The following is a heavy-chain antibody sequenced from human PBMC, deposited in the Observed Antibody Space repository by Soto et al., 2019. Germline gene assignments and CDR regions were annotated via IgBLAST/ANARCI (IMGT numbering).Heavy chain of an antibody. Sequence: SETLSLTCAVSGGSISSGGYSWSWIRQPPGKGLEWIGYIYHSGSTYYNPSLKSRVTISVDRSKNQFSLQLSSMSAADTAVYYCTRGPSGDKVDYWGQGTLVTVSS. J-gene: IGHJ4*02. V-gene: IGHV4-30-2*01. CDR3: TRGPSGDKVDY. CDR2: IYHSGST. CDR1: GGSISSGGYS. D-gene: IGHD7-27*01.